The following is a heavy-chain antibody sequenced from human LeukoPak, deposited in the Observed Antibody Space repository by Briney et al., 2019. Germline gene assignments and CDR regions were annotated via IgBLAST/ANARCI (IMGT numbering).Heavy chain of an antibody. D-gene: IGHD2-15*01. CDR3: ARLPSAANDY. CDR1: GFTFSTNW. J-gene: IGHJ4*02. CDR2: INQDGSQK. Sequence: PGGSLRLSCAASGFTFSTNWMNWVRQAPGKGLEWVANINQDGSQKQYVDSVRGRFTISKDNTENTLYLQMNSLRAEDTAVYYCARLPSAANDYWGQGTLVTVSS. V-gene: IGHV3-7*01.